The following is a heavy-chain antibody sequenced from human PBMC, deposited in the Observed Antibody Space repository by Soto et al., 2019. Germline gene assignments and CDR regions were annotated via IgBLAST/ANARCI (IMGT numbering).Heavy chain of an antibody. D-gene: IGHD3-16*01. CDR1: GGSVSGDKNY. CDR3: ATSPRFAFDF. J-gene: IGHJ3*01. V-gene: IGHV4-61*01. CDR2: ISYSGAT. Sequence: QVQLQESGPGLVKPSETLSLTCSVSGGSVSGDKNYWSWIRQSPGKGLEWIGFISYSGATIYNPSLNSRLTTSVDRSKNQFSLRLSSVTASDTALYYCATSPRFAFDFWGQGTTVIVSS.